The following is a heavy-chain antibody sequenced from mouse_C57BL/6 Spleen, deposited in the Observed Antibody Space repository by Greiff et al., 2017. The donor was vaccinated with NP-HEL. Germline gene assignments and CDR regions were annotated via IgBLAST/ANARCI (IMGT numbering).Heavy chain of an antibody. D-gene: IGHD1-1*01. J-gene: IGHJ1*03. V-gene: IGHV3-6*01. CDR3: ARGDGSSYDWYFDV. Sequence: VQLKESGPGLVKPSQSLSLTCSVTGYSITSGYYWNWIRQFPGNKLEWMGYISYDGSNNYNPSLKNRIAITRDTSKNQFFLKLNSVTTEDTATYYCARGDGSSYDWYFDVWGTGTTVTVSS. CDR1: GYSITSGYY. CDR2: ISYDGSN.